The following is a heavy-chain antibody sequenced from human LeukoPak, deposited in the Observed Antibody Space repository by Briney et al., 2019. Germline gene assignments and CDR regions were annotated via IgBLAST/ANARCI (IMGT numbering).Heavy chain of an antibody. CDR3: ATDVRSYYSRFDY. CDR2: FDPEDGET. J-gene: IGHJ4*02. CDR1: GYTLTELS. Sequence: ASVKVSCKVSGYTLTELSMHWVRQAPGKRLEWMGGFDPEDGETIYAQKFQGRVTMTEDTSTDTAYMELSSLRSQDTAVYYRATDVRSYYSRFDYWGQGTLVTVSS. D-gene: IGHD1-26*01. V-gene: IGHV1-24*01.